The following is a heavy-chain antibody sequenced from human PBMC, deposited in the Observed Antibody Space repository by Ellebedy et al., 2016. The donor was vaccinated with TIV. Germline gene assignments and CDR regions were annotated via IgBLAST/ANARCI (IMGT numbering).Heavy chain of an antibody. CDR3: ASGRFCSSPTCPNAYVMDV. J-gene: IGHJ6*02. D-gene: IGHD2-2*01. V-gene: IGHV1-69*13. CDR2: IIPVFGTA. CDR1: GGTFRSYA. Sequence: AASVKVSCKASGGTFRSYAISWLRQARGQGLEWMGGIIPVFGTANYAQNFQGRVTITADESTRTAFMELTSLRSDDPAVYYCASGRFCSSPTCPNAYVMDVWGQGTTVIVSS.